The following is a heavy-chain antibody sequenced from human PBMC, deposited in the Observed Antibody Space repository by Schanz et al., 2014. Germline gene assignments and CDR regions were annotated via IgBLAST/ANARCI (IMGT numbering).Heavy chain of an antibody. V-gene: IGHV1-46*03. CDR1: GYTFTSDS. CDR3: ARDGVDAAAGGNY. Sequence: QVQLVQSGAEVKKPGASVKVSCKASGYTFTSDSMHWVRQAPGQGLEWMGMINPSGGSTTYAQKFQGRVTMARDTSTSTVYMELSSLRSEDTAVYYCARDGVDAAAGGNYWGQGTRVTVSS. J-gene: IGHJ4*02. D-gene: IGHD6-13*01. CDR2: INPSGGST.